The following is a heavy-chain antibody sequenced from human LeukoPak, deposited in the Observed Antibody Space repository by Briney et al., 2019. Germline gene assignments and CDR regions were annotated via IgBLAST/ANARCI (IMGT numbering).Heavy chain of an antibody. D-gene: IGHD5-18*01. V-gene: IGHV4-30-4*01. Sequence: SETLSLTCTVSGGSISSSNWWSWVRQPPGKGLEWIGYIYYSGSTYYNPSLKSRVTISVDTSKNQFSLKLSSVTAADTAVYYCARDSLYSYGYYYWGQGTLVTVSS. CDR3: ARDSLYSYGYYY. J-gene: IGHJ4*02. CDR1: GGSISSSNW. CDR2: IYYSGST.